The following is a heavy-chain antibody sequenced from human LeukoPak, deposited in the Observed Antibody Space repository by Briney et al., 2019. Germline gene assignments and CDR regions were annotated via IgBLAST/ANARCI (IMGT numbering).Heavy chain of an antibody. Sequence: PSETLSLTCTVSGDSIRSHYCAWIRQSPGKGLEWIGHIYNSATTDYNPSFKSRVTISPDTSKKQFSLKMTSVTALDSAVYYCARGGEGYNDDAFEVWGLGTAVTVSS. J-gene: IGHJ3*01. CDR2: IYNSATT. D-gene: IGHD5-24*01. CDR1: GDSIRSHY. CDR3: ARGGEGYNDDAFEV. V-gene: IGHV4-59*11.